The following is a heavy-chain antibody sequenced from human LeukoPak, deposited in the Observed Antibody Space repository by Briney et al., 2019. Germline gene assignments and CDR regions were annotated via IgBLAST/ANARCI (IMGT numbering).Heavy chain of an antibody. V-gene: IGHV3-15*01. CDR3: TTEVLRKATETSGY. J-gene: IGHJ4*02. CDR2: IKSKTDGGIT. D-gene: IGHD4-17*01. Sequence: PGGSLRLSCAASGFTFSSYWMHWVRQAPGKGLEWVGRIKSKTDGGITGYAASVKDRFTISRDDSKTTLYLQMNSLKIEDTGVYYCTTEVLRKATETSGYWGQGTLVTVSS. CDR1: GFTFSSYW.